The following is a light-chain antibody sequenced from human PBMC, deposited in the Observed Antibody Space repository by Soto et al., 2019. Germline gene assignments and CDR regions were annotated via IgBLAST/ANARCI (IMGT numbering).Light chain of an antibody. CDR2: ADN. V-gene: IGLV6-57*02. Sequence: NFMLTQPHSVSESPGKTVTISCTGSSGSIASNYVQWYQQRPGSAPTTVIYADNQRPSGLPDRFSGSIDSSSNSASLTISGLKTEDEADYYCQSYDSSNVVFGGGTKLTVL. CDR1: SGSIASNY. CDR3: QSYDSSNVV. J-gene: IGLJ2*01.